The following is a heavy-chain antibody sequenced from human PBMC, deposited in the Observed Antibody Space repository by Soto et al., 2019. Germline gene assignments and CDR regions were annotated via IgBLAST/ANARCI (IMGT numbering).Heavy chain of an antibody. D-gene: IGHD3-10*01. CDR2: IIPIFGTA. CDR1: GGTFSSYA. J-gene: IGHJ4*02. V-gene: IGHV1-69*13. Sequence: ASVKVSCKASGGTFSSYAISWVRQAPGQGLEWMGGIIPIFGTANYAQKFQGRVTITADESTSTAYMELSSLRSEDTAVYYCAREVRGVMILDYWGQGTLVTVSS. CDR3: AREVRGVMILDY.